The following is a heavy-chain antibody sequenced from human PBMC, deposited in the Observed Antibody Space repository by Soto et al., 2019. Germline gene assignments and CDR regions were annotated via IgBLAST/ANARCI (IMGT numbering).Heavy chain of an antibody. V-gene: IGHV1-2*04. Sequence: ASVKVSCKASGYTFTGYYMHWVRQAPGQGLEWMGWINPNSGGTNYAQKFQGWVTMTRDTSISTAYMELSRLRSDDTAVYYCARFVSITGTTPGAADYWGQGTLVTVSS. CDR2: INPNSGGT. D-gene: IGHD1-7*01. J-gene: IGHJ4*02. CDR1: GYTFTGYY. CDR3: ARFVSITGTTPGAADY.